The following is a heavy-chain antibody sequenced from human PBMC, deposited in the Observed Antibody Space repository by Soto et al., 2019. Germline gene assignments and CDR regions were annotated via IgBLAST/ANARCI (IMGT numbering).Heavy chain of an antibody. D-gene: IGHD1-7*01. Sequence: ASVKVSCKASGDTFTGYYRHWVRQAPGQGLEWMGWINPNSGGTNYAQKFQGRVTMTRDTSISTAYMELSRLRSDDTAVYYCALKWNYGLYYYYGMDVWGQGSTVSV. V-gene: IGHV1-2*02. CDR1: GDTFTGYY. CDR2: INPNSGGT. J-gene: IGHJ6*02. CDR3: ALKWNYGLYYYYGMDV.